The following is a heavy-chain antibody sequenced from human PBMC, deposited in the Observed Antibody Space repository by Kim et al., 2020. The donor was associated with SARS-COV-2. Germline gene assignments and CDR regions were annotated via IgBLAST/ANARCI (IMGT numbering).Heavy chain of an antibody. J-gene: IGHJ6*02. Sequence: GGSLRLSCAASGFTFSDYYMSWIRQAPGKGLEWVSYISSSGSTIYYADSVKGRFTISRDNAKNSLYLQMNSLRAEDTAVYYCARDKRPYYYGSGSLAYYYGMDVWGQGTTVTVSS. CDR2: ISSSGSTI. D-gene: IGHD3-10*01. CDR1: GFTFSDYY. V-gene: IGHV3-11*01. CDR3: ARDKRPYYYGSGSLAYYYGMDV.